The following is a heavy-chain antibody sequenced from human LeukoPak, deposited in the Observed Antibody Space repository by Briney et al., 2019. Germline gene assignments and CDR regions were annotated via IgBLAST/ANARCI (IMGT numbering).Heavy chain of an antibody. CDR3: ARDRGDFWSGYYYYFDY. CDR1: GYTFTGYY. V-gene: IGHV1-2*02. D-gene: IGHD3-3*01. Sequence: ASVKVSCKASGYTFTGYYIHWVRQAPGQGLEWMGWINPDSGGTKYAQKFQGRVTMTRGTTISTAYMELSRLRSDDTAVYYCARDRGDFWSGYYYYFDYWGQGTLVTISS. J-gene: IGHJ4*02. CDR2: INPDSGGT.